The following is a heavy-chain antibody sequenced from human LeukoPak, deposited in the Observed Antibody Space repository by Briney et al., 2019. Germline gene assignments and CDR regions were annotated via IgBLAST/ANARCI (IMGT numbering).Heavy chain of an antibody. V-gene: IGHV3-23*01. J-gene: IGHJ4*02. D-gene: IGHD5-12*01. CDR3: ARSGAGYGTVTRLDY. CDR2: ISGSGGST. CDR1: GLTFSSYA. Sequence: PGGSLRLSCAASGLTFSSYAMSWVRQAPGKGLEWVSAISGSGGSTYYADSVKGRFTISRDNSKNTLYLQMNSLRAEDTAVYYCARSGAGYGTVTRLDYWGQGTLVTVSS.